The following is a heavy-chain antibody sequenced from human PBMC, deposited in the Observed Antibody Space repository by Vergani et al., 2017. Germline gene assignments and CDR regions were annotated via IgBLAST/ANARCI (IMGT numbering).Heavy chain of an antibody. CDR3: ARDGKEGYYYYYMDV. V-gene: IGHV3-21*01. Sequence: EVQLVESGGGLVKPGGSLRLSCAASGFTFSSYSMNWVRQAPGKGLEWVSSISSSSSYIYYADSVKGRFTISRDNAKNSLYLQMNSLRAEDTAVYYCARDGKEGYYYYYMDVWGQGTLVTVSS. D-gene: IGHD1-1*01. J-gene: IGHJ6*03. CDR1: GFTFSSYS. CDR2: ISSSSSYI.